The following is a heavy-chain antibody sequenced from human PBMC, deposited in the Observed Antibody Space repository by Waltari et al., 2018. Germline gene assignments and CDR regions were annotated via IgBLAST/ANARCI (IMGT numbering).Heavy chain of an antibody. J-gene: IGHJ5*02. CDR1: GYTFTSYD. Sequence: QVQLVQSGAEVKKPGASVKVSCKASGYTFTSYDINWVRQATGQGLEWMGWLNPNSGNTGYAQKFQGRVTMTRNTSISTAYMELSSLRSEDTAVYYCARNRYSNYGFDPWGQGTLVTVSS. CDR2: LNPNSGNT. CDR3: ARNRYSNYGFDP. D-gene: IGHD4-4*01. V-gene: IGHV1-8*01.